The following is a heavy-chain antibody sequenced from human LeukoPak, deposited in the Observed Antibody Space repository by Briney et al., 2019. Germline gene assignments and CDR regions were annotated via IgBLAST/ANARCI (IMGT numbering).Heavy chain of an antibody. Sequence: SETLSLTCTVSGGSISSYYWSWIRQLPGKGLEWIRYIYYSGSTNYNPSLKSRVTISVDTSKNQFSLKLSSVTAADTAVYYCAGGYGSGSYYNYWGQGTLVTVSS. J-gene: IGHJ4*02. CDR3: AGGYGSGSYYNY. V-gene: IGHV4-59*01. CDR1: GGSISSYY. D-gene: IGHD3-10*01. CDR2: IYYSGST.